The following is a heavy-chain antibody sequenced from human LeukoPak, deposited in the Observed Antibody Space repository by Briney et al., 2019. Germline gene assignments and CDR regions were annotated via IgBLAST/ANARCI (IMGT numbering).Heavy chain of an antibody. V-gene: IGHV3-7*01. CDR1: GFTFSRDW. J-gene: IGHJ4*02. CDR2: IKQDGSEK. Sequence: PGGSLRLSCAASGFTFSRDWMSWVRQAPGKGLEWVANIKQDGSEKHCVDSVKGRFTISRDNAKNSLYLQMNSLRAEDTAVYYCARVMITFGGVIAQDYWGQGTLVTVSS. CDR3: ARVMITFGGVIAQDY. D-gene: IGHD3-16*02.